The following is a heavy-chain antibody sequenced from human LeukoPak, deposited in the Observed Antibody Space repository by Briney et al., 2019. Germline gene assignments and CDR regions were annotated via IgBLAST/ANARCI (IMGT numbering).Heavy chain of an antibody. CDR3: ARRPSRAEMATDFDY. V-gene: IGHV3-21*01. CDR1: GITFTDHW. J-gene: IGHJ4*02. Sequence: NPGGSLRLSCVGSGITFTDHWTSWVRQAPGKGLEWVSSISSSSSYIYYADSVKGRFTISRDNAKNSLYLQMNSLRAEDTAVYYCARRPSRAEMATDFDYWGQGTLVTVSS. CDR2: ISSSSSYI. D-gene: IGHD5-24*01.